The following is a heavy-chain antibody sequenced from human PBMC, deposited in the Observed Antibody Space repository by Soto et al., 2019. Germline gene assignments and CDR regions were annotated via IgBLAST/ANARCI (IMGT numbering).Heavy chain of an antibody. CDR3: ARSQGSSTSLEIYYYYYYGMDV. Sequence: QVQLVQSGAEVKKPGSSVKVSCKASGGTFGSYAISWVRQAPGQGLEWMGGIIPIPGTANDAQKFPGRVTIVADESTSTAYMELSSLRSEDTAVYYCARSQGSSTSLEIYYYYYYGMDVWGQGTTVTVSS. D-gene: IGHD2-2*01. CDR2: IIPIPGTA. J-gene: IGHJ6*02. V-gene: IGHV1-69*01. CDR1: GGTFGSYA.